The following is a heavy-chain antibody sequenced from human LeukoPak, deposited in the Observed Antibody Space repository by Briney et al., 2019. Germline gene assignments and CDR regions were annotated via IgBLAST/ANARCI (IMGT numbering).Heavy chain of an antibody. Sequence: PGGSLRLSCAASGFTFSSYGMHWVRQAPGKGLEWVAFIRYDGSNKYYADSVKGRFTISRDNSKNTLYLQMNSLRAEDTAVYYCAKASLIYYDSSGYYSHFDYWGQGTLVTVSS. CDR3: AKASLIYYDSSGYYSHFDY. J-gene: IGHJ4*02. CDR1: GFTFSSYG. CDR2: IRYDGSNK. D-gene: IGHD3-22*01. V-gene: IGHV3-30*02.